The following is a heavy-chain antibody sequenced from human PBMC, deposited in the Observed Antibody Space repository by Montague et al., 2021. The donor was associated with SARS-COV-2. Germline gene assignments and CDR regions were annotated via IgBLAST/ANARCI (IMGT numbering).Heavy chain of an antibody. Sequence: CAISGDSVSSNSATWHWIRQSPSRGLEWLGRTYYRSRWSNDYAVXVRSRIIINPDTSTNQSSLQLSSVTPEDTAVYFCARERWAVGVSFDYWGQGTLVTVSS. CDR2: TYYRSRWSN. D-gene: IGHD1-26*01. CDR1: GDSVSSNSAT. CDR3: ARERWAVGVSFDY. V-gene: IGHV6-1*01. J-gene: IGHJ4*02.